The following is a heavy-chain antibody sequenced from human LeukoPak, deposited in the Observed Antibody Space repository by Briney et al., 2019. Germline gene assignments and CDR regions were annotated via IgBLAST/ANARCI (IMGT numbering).Heavy chain of an antibody. Sequence: ASVKVSCKASGYTFTSYYMHWVRQAPGQGLEWMGIINPSGGSTSYAQKFQGRVTMTRDTSTSTVYMELSSLRSEDTAVYYCARESYYYDSSGYLLGYWGQETLVTVSS. CDR2: INPSGGST. CDR3: ARESYYYDSSGYLLGY. CDR1: GYTFTSYY. D-gene: IGHD3-22*01. J-gene: IGHJ4*02. V-gene: IGHV1-46*01.